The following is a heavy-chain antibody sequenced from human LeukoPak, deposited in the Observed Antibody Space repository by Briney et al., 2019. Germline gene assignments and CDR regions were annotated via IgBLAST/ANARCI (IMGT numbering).Heavy chain of an antibody. V-gene: IGHV1-69*05. CDR3: ARGSAFYDSSGYLSYYFDY. Sequence: VASVKVSCKASGGTFSSYAISWVRQAPGQGLEWMGGIIPFFGTANYSKKFQGRVTITTDESTSTAYMELSSLRSEDTAVYYCARGSAFYDSSGYLSYYFDYWGQGTLVTVSS. CDR1: GGTFSSYA. CDR2: IIPFFGTA. J-gene: IGHJ4*02. D-gene: IGHD3-22*01.